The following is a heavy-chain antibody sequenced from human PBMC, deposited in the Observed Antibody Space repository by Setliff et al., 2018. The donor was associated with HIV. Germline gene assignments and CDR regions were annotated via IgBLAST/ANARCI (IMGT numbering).Heavy chain of an antibody. CDR3: ARGGQGSDY. J-gene: IGHJ4*02. CDR1: GYTFTGYY. CDR2: INPNSGGT. Sequence: ASVKVSCKASGYTFTGYYMHWVRQATGQGLEWMGWINPNSGGTNYAQKFQGRVTITADESTTTAYMELSTLRSEDTAVYYCARGGQGSDYWGQGTLVTVSS. V-gene: IGHV1-2*02.